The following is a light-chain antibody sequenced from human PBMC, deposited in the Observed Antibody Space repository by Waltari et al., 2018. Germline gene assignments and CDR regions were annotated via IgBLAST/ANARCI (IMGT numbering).Light chain of an antibody. Sequence: QSVLTQPASVSGSPGQSITISCTGTSSDVGGYDYVSWYQQHPGRPPKLMVYDLTKRPSGVSNRFSGSKSGNTASLTISGLQAEDEADYYCSSYTTSGTSWVFGGGTKLTVL. V-gene: IGLV2-14*03. CDR1: SSDVGGYDY. CDR2: DLT. J-gene: IGLJ3*02. CDR3: SSYTTSGTSWV.